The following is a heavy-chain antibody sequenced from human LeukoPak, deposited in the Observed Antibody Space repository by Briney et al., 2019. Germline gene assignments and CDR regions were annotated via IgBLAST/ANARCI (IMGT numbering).Heavy chain of an antibody. CDR2: IDYSGGSS. Sequence: PGGSLRLSCTVSGFTLSSYEMSWIRQAPGKGLEWVSSIDYSGGSSYYADSVKGRFTISRDNAKNTLYLQMNSLRAEDTAVYYCARMVRGVITGYYYMDVWGKGTTVTISS. V-gene: IGHV3-23*01. D-gene: IGHD3-10*01. CDR1: GFTLSSYE. J-gene: IGHJ6*03. CDR3: ARMVRGVITGYYYMDV.